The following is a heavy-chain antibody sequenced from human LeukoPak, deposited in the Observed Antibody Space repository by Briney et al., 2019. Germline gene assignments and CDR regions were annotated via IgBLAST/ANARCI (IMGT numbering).Heavy chain of an antibody. CDR2: INNDGSSI. V-gene: IGHV3-74*01. CDR1: GFTFSSYW. Sequence: AGGSLRLSCAASGFTFSSYWMHWVRQAPGKGLVWVSRINNDGSSISYADSVKGRFTISRDNAKNTLYLQMNSLRAEDTAVYYCARDEYDMVSPAAGLIDYWGQGTLVTVSS. D-gene: IGHD3-22*01. CDR3: ARDEYDMVSPAAGLIDY. J-gene: IGHJ4*02.